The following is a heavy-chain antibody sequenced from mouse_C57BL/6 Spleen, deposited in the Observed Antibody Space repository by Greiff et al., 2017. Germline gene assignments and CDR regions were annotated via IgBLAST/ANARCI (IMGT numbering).Heavy chain of an antibody. J-gene: IGHJ2*01. CDR3: ARGYYGSSPFGY. CDR1: GFTFSDYG. V-gene: IGHV5-17*01. CDR2: ISSGSSTI. Sequence: DVQLQESGGGLVKPGGSLKLSCAASGFTFSDYGMHWVRQAPEKGLEWVAYISSGSSTIYYADTVKGRFTISRDNAKNTLFLQMTSLRSEDTAMYYCARGYYGSSPFGYWGQGTTLTVSS. D-gene: IGHD1-1*01.